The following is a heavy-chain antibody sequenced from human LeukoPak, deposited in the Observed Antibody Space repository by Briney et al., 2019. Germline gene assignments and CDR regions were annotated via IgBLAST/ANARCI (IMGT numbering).Heavy chain of an antibody. CDR2: IYYSGST. V-gene: IGHV4-38-2*02. D-gene: IGHD6-6*01. CDR1: GYTISSGYQ. Sequence: SETLSLTCIISGYTISSGYQWGWIRQPPGKGLEWIGNIYYSGSTYYNPSLKGRLTMSVDRSNNLFSLNLNSVTAADTAVYYCARIIAASQDVFDIWGQGTMITVPS. J-gene: IGHJ3*02. CDR3: ARIIAASQDVFDI.